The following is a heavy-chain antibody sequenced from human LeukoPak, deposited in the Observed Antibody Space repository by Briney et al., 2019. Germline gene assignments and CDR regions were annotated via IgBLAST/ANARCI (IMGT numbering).Heavy chain of an antibody. D-gene: IGHD5-18*01. J-gene: IGHJ4*02. V-gene: IGHV3-33*01. CDR1: GFTFSSYG. Sequence: PGGSLRLSCAASGFTFSSYGMHWVRQAPGKGLEWVAVIWYDGSNKYYADSVKGRFTISRDNSKNTLYLQMNSLRAEDTAVYYCASHRFPQLRYYFDYWGQGTLVTVSS. CDR2: IWYDGSNK. CDR3: ASHRFPQLRYYFDY.